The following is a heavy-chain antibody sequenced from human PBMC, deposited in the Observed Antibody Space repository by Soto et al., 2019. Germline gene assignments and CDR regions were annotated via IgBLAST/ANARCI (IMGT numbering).Heavy chain of an antibody. V-gene: IGHV3-23*01. D-gene: IGHD3-9*01. CDR3: ARVRGGYFDWLSSFDY. CDR2: ITGSGGNK. Sequence: PGGSLRLSCAASGFTFTTYAMNWVRQAPGKGLEWVSSITGSGGNKYYADSVKGRFTISRDNSKNTVFLEMNSLRAEDTAVYYCARVRGGYFDWLSSFDYWGQGTLVTVS. CDR1: GFTFTTYA. J-gene: IGHJ4*02.